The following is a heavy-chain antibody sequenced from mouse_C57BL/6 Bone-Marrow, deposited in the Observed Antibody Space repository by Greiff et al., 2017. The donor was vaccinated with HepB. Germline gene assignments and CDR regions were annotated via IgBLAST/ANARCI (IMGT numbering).Heavy chain of an antibody. Sequence: QVQLQQPGAELVKPGASVKLSCKASGYTFTGYWMHWVKQRPGQGLEWIGMIHPNSGSTNYNEKFKSKATLTVDKSSSTAYMQLSSLTSEDSAVYYCATIYYYGSSDYFDYWGQGTTLTVSS. CDR3: ATIYYYGSSDYFDY. J-gene: IGHJ2*01. CDR2: IHPNSGST. V-gene: IGHV1-64*01. CDR1: GYTFTGYW. D-gene: IGHD1-1*01.